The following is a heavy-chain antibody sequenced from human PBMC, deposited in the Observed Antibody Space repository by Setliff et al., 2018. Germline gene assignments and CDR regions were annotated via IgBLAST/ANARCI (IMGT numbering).Heavy chain of an antibody. CDR2: ISSDGSTV. D-gene: IGHD6-13*01. CDR1: GFTFSTYE. Sequence: GGSLRLSCAASGFTFSTYEMNWVRQAPGKGLEWVSYISSDGSTVFYADSVKGRFTIFRDNAKNSLYLQMNSLRADDMAIYYCARDACPYNSNWCHHFDYWGQGTLVTVSS. CDR3: ARDACPYNSNWCHHFDY. J-gene: IGHJ4*02. V-gene: IGHV3-48*03.